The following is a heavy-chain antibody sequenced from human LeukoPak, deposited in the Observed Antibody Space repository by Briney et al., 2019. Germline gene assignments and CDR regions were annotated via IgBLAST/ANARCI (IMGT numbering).Heavy chain of an antibody. CDR1: GFTFSSYA. V-gene: IGHV3-23*01. D-gene: IGHD2-15*01. CDR3: AKGSRPYCSGGSCYPSVC. J-gene: IGHJ4*02. CDR2: ISGSGANA. Sequence: GGSLRLSCAASGFTFSSYAMTWVRQAPGKGLEWVSAISGSGANAHYADSVKGRFTISRDNSKNTLYLQMNSLRAEDTAIYYCAKGSRPYCSGGSCYPSVCWGQGTLVTVSP.